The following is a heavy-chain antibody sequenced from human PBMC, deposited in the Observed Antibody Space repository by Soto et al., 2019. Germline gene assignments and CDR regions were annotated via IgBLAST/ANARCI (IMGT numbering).Heavy chain of an antibody. CDR3: ARGGAIFGVVIKGEGYYYGMGV. J-gene: IGHJ6*02. CDR1: GGTFSRYA. D-gene: IGHD3-3*01. Sequence: ASVKVSCKASGGTFSRYAISWVRQAPGQGLEWMGGIIPIFGTTNYAQKFQGRVTITADESTSTAYMELSSLRSEDTAVYYCARGGAIFGVVIKGEGYYYGMGVWGQGTTVTVSS. CDR2: IIPIFGTT. V-gene: IGHV1-69*13.